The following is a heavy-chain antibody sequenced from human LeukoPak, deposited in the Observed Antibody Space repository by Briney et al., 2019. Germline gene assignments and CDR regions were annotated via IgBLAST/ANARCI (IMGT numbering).Heavy chain of an antibody. V-gene: IGHV4-39*01. CDR3: ARAYYDYVWGSYRSPYYFDY. CDR1: GGSISSSSYY. J-gene: IGHJ4*02. D-gene: IGHD3-16*02. Sequence: SETLSLTCTVSGGSISSSSYYWGWIRQPPGKGLEWIGSIYYSGSTYYNPSLKSRVTISVDTSKNQFSPKLSSVTAADTAVYYCARAYYDYVWGSYRSPYYFDYWGQGTLVTVSS. CDR2: IYYSGST.